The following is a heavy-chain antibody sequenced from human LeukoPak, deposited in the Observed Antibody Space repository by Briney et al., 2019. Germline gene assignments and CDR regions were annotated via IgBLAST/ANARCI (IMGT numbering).Heavy chain of an antibody. V-gene: IGHV3-48*02. Sequence: GGSLRLSCAASGFTFSSYSMNWVRQAPGKGLEWVSSISSSSSTIYYADSVKGRFTISRDNAKNSLYLQMNSLRDEDTAVYYCARDDLGYSSSWYSGDYYYYYGMDVWGQGTTVTVSS. CDR3: ARDDLGYSSSWYSGDYYYYYGMDV. J-gene: IGHJ6*02. D-gene: IGHD6-13*01. CDR2: ISSSSSTI. CDR1: GFTFSSYS.